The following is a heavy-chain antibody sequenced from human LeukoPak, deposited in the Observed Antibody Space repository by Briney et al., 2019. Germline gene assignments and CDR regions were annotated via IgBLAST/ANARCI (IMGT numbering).Heavy chain of an antibody. CDR1: GGSISNGNYY. V-gene: IGHV4-61*10. CDR2: IYYTGT. J-gene: IGHJ4*02. Sequence: SETLSLTCTVSGGSISNGNYYWSWIRQPAGKGLEWIGYIYYTGTSYNPSLKSRVTISADTSKNQFSLKLISVTAADTAVYYCASRKLGNDYWGQGTLVTVSS. CDR3: ASRKLGNDY. D-gene: IGHD7-27*01.